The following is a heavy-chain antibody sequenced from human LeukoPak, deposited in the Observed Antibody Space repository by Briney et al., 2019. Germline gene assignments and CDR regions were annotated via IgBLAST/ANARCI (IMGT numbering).Heavy chain of an antibody. D-gene: IGHD3-10*01. CDR3: ARVVDGVYGSWIDP. CDR2: VFYSGST. Sequence: SETLSLSCTASGDSFSSYYLTWIRQAPAKGLEWIAYVFYSGSTKYNPSLKSRVTISAETSKKQVSLKVSSVTAADTAMYYCARVVDGVYGSWIDPWGQGTLVTVPS. CDR1: GDSFSSYY. J-gene: IGHJ5*02. V-gene: IGHV4-59*01.